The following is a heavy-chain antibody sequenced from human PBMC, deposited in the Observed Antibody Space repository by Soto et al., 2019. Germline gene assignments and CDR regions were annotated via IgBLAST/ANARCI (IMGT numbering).Heavy chain of an antibody. D-gene: IGHD2-2*01. CDR1: APTVSTNY. CDR2: INRGGNT. CDR3: ASVRYCSTTNCSHA. J-gene: IGHJ5*02. V-gene: IGHV3-66*01. Sequence: AGSMRLACAASAPTVSTNYMTWDRPAEGEGLELVSVINRGGNTYHADTVKGRFSISRDNSKMKVNRQMNNLRAKYTSMYYCASVRYCSTTNCSHAWGQGTLVTVSS.